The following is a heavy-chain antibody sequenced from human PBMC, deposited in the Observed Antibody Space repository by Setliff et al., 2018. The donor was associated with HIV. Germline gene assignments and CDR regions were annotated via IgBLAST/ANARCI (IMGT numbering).Heavy chain of an antibody. Sequence: PSETLSLTCSVSGYSINTAYYWGWIRQSPGKGLEWIGGFHHSGSTHYNPSLKSRVTISGQTSNNQFSLQLTSVTAADTAVYYCARVRGDGNSFDDWGQGTLVTVSS. V-gene: IGHV4-38-2*02. CDR2: FHHSGST. CDR3: ARVRGDGNSFDD. J-gene: IGHJ4*02. D-gene: IGHD3-3*01. CDR1: GYSINTAYY.